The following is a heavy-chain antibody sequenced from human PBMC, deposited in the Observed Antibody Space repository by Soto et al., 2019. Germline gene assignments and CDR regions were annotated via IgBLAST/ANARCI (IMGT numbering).Heavy chain of an antibody. V-gene: IGHV3-30*18. CDR3: AKDRIAARTYYYYGMEV. D-gene: IGHD6-6*01. CDR1: GFTFSSYG. Sequence: GGSLRLSCAASGFTFSSYGMHCVRHAPGKWLEWVAVISYDGSNKYYADSVKGRFTISRDNSKNTLYLQMNSLRAEDTAVYYCAKDRIAARTYYYYGMEVWGQGTTVKVSS. CDR2: ISYDGSNK. J-gene: IGHJ6*01.